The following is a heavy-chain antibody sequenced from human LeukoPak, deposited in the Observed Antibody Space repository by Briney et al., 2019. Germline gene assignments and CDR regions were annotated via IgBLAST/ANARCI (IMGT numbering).Heavy chain of an antibody. CDR3: ARLNSGYDCYYGMDV. CDR2: IYTSGST. Sequence: SETLSLTCTVSGGSISSYYWSWVRQPAGKGLEWIGRIYTSGSTSYNPSLKSRVTMSVDTSKKQFSLRLRSVTAADTAVYYCARLNSGYDCYYGMDVWGRGTTVTVSS. CDR1: GGSISSYY. D-gene: IGHD5-12*01. J-gene: IGHJ6*02. V-gene: IGHV4-4*07.